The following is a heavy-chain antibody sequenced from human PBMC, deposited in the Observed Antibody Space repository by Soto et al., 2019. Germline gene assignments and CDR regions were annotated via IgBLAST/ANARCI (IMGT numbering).Heavy chain of an antibody. CDR2: VYHTGDT. Sequence: PSETLSLTCGVSGGTVASSHWWSWVRQSPGGGLEWIGHVYHTGDTNFNPSLQSRVTISVDKSNNQFSLRLNSLTVADTAVYFCAREIVTAGGNNYFDPWGPGTLVTVSS. CDR3: AREIVTAGGNNYFDP. J-gene: IGHJ5*02. CDR1: GGTVASSHW. V-gene: IGHV4-4*02. D-gene: IGHD2-21*02.